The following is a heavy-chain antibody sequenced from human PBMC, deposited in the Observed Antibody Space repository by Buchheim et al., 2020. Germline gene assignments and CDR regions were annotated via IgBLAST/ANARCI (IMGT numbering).Heavy chain of an antibody. CDR3: ARDSSIVVVTAIFDY. J-gene: IGHJ4*02. D-gene: IGHD2-21*02. V-gene: IGHV1-2*02. CDR1: GYTFTGYY. CDR2: INPNSGGT. Sequence: VQLVQSGAEVKKPGASVKVSCKASGYTFTGYYMHWVRQAPGQGLEWMGWINPNSGGTNYAQKFQARVTMTRATSISPAYMELSRLRSDDTAVYYCARDSSIVVVTAIFDYWGQGTL.